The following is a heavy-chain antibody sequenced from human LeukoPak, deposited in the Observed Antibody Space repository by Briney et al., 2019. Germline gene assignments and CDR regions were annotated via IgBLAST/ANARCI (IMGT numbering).Heavy chain of an antibody. Sequence: SETLSLTCTISGGSINNYYWSWVRQPPGKGLEWIGYVFYTGYTHYNPSLKSRVTISVDTSKNQFSLKLSSVTAADTAMYYCARLRRVGATPFDYWGQGTLVTVSS. CDR2: VFYTGYT. V-gene: IGHV4-59*08. CDR1: GGSINNYY. D-gene: IGHD1-26*01. CDR3: ARLRRVGATPFDY. J-gene: IGHJ4*02.